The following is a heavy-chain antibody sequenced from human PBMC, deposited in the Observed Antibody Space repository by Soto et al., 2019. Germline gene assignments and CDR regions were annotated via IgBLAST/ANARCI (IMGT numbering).Heavy chain of an antibody. Sequence: PSETLSLTCAVSGGSISSGGYSWSWIRQPPGKGLEWIGYIYYSGNTNYNPSLKSRVTMSVDTSKNQVSLKLSSVTAADTAVYYCARNDHGGNPFFANWGQGTLVTVSS. V-gene: IGHV4-61*08. D-gene: IGHD4-17*01. CDR2: IYYSGNT. J-gene: IGHJ4*02. CDR1: GGSISSGGYS. CDR3: ARNDHGGNPFFAN.